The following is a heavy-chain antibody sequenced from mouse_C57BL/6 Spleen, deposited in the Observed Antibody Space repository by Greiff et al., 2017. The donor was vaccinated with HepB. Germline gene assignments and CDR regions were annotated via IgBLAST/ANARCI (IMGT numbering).Heavy chain of an antibody. Sequence: QVQLQQPGTELVKPGASVKLSCKASGYTFTSYWMHWVKQRPGQGLEWIGNINPSNGGTNYNEKFKSKATLTVDKSASTAYMQLSSLTSEDSAVYYCARPLYYGSSFRYFDVWGTGTTVTVSS. D-gene: IGHD1-1*01. J-gene: IGHJ1*03. CDR3: ARPLYYGSSFRYFDV. V-gene: IGHV1-53*01. CDR1: GYTFTSYW. CDR2: INPSNGGT.